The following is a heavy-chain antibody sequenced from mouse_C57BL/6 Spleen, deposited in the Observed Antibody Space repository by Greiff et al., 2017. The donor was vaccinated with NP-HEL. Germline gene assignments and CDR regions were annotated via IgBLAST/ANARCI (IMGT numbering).Heavy chain of an antibody. V-gene: IGHV2-9*01. J-gene: IGHJ4*01. CDR1: GFSFTSYG. Sequence: QVQLKESGPGLVAPSQSLSITCTVSGFSFTSYGVDWVRQPPGKGLEWLGEIWGGGSTNYNSALMSRLSISKDNSKSQVFLKMNSLQTDDTARYYCAKRGKGYAMDYWGQGTSVTVSS. CDR3: AKRGKGYAMDY. CDR2: IWGGGST.